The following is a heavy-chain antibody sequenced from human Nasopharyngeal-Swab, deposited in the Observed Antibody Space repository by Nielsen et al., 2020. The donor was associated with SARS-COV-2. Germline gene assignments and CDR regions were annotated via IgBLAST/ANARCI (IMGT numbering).Heavy chain of an antibody. V-gene: IGHV3-48*02. CDR3: ARDGITIFGVEYYYYGMDV. J-gene: IGHJ6*02. CDR1: GFTFSSYS. Sequence: GGSLTLSCAASGFTFSSYSMNWVRQAPGKGLEWVSYISSSSSTIYYADSVKGRFTISRDNAKNSLYLQMNSLRDEDTAVYYCARDGITIFGVEYYYYGMDVWGQGTTVTVSS. D-gene: IGHD3-3*01. CDR2: ISSSSSTI.